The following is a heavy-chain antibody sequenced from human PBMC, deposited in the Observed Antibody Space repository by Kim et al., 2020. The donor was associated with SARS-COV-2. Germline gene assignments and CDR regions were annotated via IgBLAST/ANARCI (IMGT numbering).Heavy chain of an antibody. D-gene: IGHD1-7*01. Sequence: KFQGRVTMTRNTSISTAYMELSSLRSEDTAVYYCARGAGTSPYYYYGMDVWGQGTTVTVSS. J-gene: IGHJ6*02. CDR3: ARGAGTSPYYYYGMDV. V-gene: IGHV1-8*01.